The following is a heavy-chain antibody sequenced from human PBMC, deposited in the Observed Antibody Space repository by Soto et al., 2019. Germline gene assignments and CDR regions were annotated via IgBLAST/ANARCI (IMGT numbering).Heavy chain of an antibody. Sequence: EVQLVESGGGLVQPGGSLRLSCAASGFTFSSYSMNWVRQAPGKGLEWVSYISSSSSTIYYADSVKGRFTISRDNAKNSLYLQMNSLRDEDTAVYYCARGESSGYRYYYYYGMDVWGQGTTVTVSS. D-gene: IGHD3-22*01. V-gene: IGHV3-48*02. CDR1: GFTFSSYS. CDR2: ISSSSSTI. J-gene: IGHJ6*02. CDR3: ARGESSGYRYYYYYGMDV.